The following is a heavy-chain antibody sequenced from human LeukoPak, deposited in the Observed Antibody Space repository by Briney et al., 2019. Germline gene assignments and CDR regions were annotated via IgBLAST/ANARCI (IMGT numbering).Heavy chain of an antibody. J-gene: IGHJ4*02. D-gene: IGHD1-26*01. CDR3: ASLRGCYLDYLDY. Sequence: PSETLSLTCTVSGGSISSYYWSWIRQPPGKGLEWIGYIYYSGSTNYNTSLKSRVTISVDTSKNQCSLKLSSVTAADTACYYCASLRGCYLDYLDYWGQGTLVNVSS. CDR2: IYYSGST. V-gene: IGHV4-59*08. CDR1: GGSISSYY.